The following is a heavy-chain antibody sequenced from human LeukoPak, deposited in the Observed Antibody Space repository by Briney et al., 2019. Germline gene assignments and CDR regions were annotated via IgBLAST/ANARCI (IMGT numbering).Heavy chain of an antibody. Sequence: GGSLRLSCAASGFTFSSYAMSWVRQAPGKGLEWVSYISSSGSTIYYADSVKGRFTISRDNAKNTLYLQMNSLRAEDTAVYYCARGLYSGSIDYWGQGTLVTVSS. J-gene: IGHJ4*02. CDR3: ARGLYSGSIDY. CDR1: GFTFSSYA. V-gene: IGHV3-48*04. D-gene: IGHD1-26*01. CDR2: ISSSGSTI.